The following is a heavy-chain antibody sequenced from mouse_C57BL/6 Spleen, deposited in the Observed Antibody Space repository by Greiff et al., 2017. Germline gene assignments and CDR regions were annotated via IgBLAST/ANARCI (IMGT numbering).Heavy chain of an antibody. V-gene: IGHV1-15*01. CDR2: IDPETGGT. D-gene: IGHD1-1*01. J-gene: IGHJ3*01. Sequence: QVQLQQSGAELVRPGASVTLSAKASGYTFPDYEMHWVKQTPVHGLEWIGAIDPETGGTAYNQKFKGKAILTADKSSSTAYMELRSLTSEDSAVYYCTRDYYGSGGFAYWGQGTLVTVSA. CDR3: TRDYYGSGGFAY. CDR1: GYTFPDYE.